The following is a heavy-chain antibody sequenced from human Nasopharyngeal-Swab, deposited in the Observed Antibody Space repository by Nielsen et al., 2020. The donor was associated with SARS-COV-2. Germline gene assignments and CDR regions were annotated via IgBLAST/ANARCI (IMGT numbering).Heavy chain of an antibody. Sequence: GESLKISCAASGFTFTNYWMAWIRQAAGKGLEWVANTNQDGTERYYVDSVKGRFTISRDKGQSLLYLQMNSLRAEDTAIYFCVAAVSGTSRTYYDYWGQGALVTVSS. CDR1: GFTFTNYW. CDR3: VAAVSGTSRTYYDY. D-gene: IGHD3-22*01. CDR2: TNQDGTER. V-gene: IGHV3-7*03. J-gene: IGHJ4*02.